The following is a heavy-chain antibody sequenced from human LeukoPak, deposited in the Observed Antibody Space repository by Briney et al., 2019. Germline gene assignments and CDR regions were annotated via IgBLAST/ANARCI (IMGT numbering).Heavy chain of an antibody. J-gene: IGHJ3*02. V-gene: IGHV4-59*01. CDR3: ARSHSGSYSKVYAFDI. CDR2: IYYSGST. D-gene: IGHD3-10*01. CDR1: GGSISSYY. Sequence: PSETLSLTCTVSGGSISSYYWSWIRRPPGKGLEWIGNIYYSGSTNYNPSLKSRVTISVDTSKNQFSLKLSSVTAADTAVYYCARSHSGSYSKVYAFDIWGQGTMVTVSS.